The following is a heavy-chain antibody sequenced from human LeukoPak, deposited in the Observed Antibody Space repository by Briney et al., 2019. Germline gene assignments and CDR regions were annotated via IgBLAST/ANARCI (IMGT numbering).Heavy chain of an antibody. D-gene: IGHD1-26*01. CDR2: INHSGST. V-gene: IGHV4-34*01. CDR3: ASFQVGATDYFDY. J-gene: IGHJ4*02. Sequence: SETLSLTRTVAGGSISSYYWGWIRQPPGNWLEWIGEINHSGSTNYNPSLKSRVTISVDTSKNQFSLKLSSVTAADTAVYYCASFQVGATDYFDYWGQGTLVTVSS. CDR1: GGSISSYY.